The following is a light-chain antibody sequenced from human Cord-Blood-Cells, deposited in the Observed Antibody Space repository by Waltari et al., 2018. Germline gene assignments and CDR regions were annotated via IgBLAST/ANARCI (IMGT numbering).Light chain of an antibody. CDR1: SSNIGSNT. CDR2: SNN. CDR3: AAWDDSLNGLV. V-gene: IGLV1-44*01. Sequence: QSVLTQPPSASGTPGQRVTLSCSGSSSNIGSNTVTWYQQLPGTGPKRLILSNNQRPSGVPDRFSGSKAGAAAALAISGLQSEDEADYYCAAWDDSLNGLVFGGGTKLTVL. J-gene: IGLJ2*01.